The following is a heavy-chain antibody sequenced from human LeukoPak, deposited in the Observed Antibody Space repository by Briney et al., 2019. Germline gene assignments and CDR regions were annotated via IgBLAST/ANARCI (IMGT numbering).Heavy chain of an antibody. CDR1: GYTFSDYN. J-gene: IGHJ4*02. CDR2: INGNSDHI. Sequence: GGSLRLSCAASGYTFSDYNMNWVRQAPGERLEWVASINGNSDHIFYADSVTDRFTVSRDNAKNSLYLQMNGLKADDSAVYFCARAQVTTIITRIFDYWGQGSQVTVSS. D-gene: IGHD4-17*01. V-gene: IGHV3-21*01. CDR3: ARAQVTTIITRIFDY.